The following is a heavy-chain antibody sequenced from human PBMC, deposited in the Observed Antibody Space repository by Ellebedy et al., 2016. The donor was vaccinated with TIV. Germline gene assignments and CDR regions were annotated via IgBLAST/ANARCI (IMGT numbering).Heavy chain of an antibody. J-gene: IGHJ6*02. D-gene: IGHD6-19*01. CDR1: GYTFTSYD. Sequence: SVKVSXXASGYTFTSYDINWVRQAPGQGLEWMGGIIPIFGTANYAQKFQGRVTITADESTSTAYMELSSLRSEDTAVYYCARDHPIIAVAGKPYYYYGMDVWGQGTTVTVSS. CDR2: IIPIFGTA. CDR3: ARDHPIIAVAGKPYYYYGMDV. V-gene: IGHV1-69*13.